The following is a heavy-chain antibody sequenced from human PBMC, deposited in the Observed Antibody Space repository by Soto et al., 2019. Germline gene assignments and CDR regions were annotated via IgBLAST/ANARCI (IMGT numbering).Heavy chain of an antibody. J-gene: IGHJ4*02. D-gene: IGHD3-16*01. CDR2: IKGDGSET. CDR1: GFTFSSYW. CDR3: ARDPWAADY. Sequence: PGGSLRLSCAASGFTFSSYWMSWARQAPGKELQWVANIKGDGSETYYPDFVRGRFTISRDNSKNTVNLQMNSLRAEVTAVYHCARDPWAADYWGQGALVTVSS. V-gene: IGHV3-7*01.